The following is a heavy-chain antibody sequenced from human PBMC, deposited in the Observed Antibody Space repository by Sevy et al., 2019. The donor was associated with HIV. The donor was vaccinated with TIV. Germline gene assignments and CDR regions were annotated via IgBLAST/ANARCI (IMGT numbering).Heavy chain of an antibody. CDR3: ARDFGVRGTTALTNCFDP. CDR2: VYHSGTT. D-gene: IGHD3-10*01. J-gene: IGHJ5*02. Sequence: SETLPLTCTVSGYSISSDYYWGWIRQPPGKGLEWIGTVYHSGTTYYNPSLKSRVTISVDTSKNHFSLKLNSVTAADTAVYYCARDFGVRGTTALTNCFDPWGQGTLVTVSS. CDR1: GYSISSDYY. V-gene: IGHV4-38-2*02.